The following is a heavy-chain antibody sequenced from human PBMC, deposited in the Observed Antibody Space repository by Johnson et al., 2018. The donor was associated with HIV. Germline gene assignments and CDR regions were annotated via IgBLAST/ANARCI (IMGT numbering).Heavy chain of an antibody. J-gene: IGHJ3*02. CDR3: AKYRQQLVRSAFDI. V-gene: IGHV3-33*06. D-gene: IGHD6-13*01. CDR2: IWYDGGNK. Sequence: QVQLVESGGGVVQPGRSLGLSCAASGFTFSSYGMHWVRQAPGKGLDWVAVIWYDGGNKYYSDSVKGRFTISRDNSKNTLYLQMNSLRAEDTAVYYCAKYRQQLVRSAFDIWGQGTMVTVSS. CDR1: GFTFSSYG.